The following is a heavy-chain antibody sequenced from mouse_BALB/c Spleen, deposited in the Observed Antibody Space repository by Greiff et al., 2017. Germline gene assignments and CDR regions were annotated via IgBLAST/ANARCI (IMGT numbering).Heavy chain of an antibody. D-gene: IGHD2-3*01. V-gene: IGHV5-17*02. Sequence: EVHLVESGGGLVQPGGSRKLSCAASGFTFSSFGMHWVRQAPEKGLEWVAYISSGSSTIYYADTVKGRFTISRDNPKNTLFLQMTSLRSEDTAMYYCARDDGYYDWFAYWGQGTLVTVSA. CDR2: ISSGSSTI. CDR3: ARDDGYYDWFAY. CDR1: GFTFSSFG. J-gene: IGHJ3*01.